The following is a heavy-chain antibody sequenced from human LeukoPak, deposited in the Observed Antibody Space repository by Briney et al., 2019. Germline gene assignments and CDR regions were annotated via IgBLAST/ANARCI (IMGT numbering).Heavy chain of an antibody. CDR3: ARRARLWFGVVGWFDP. V-gene: IGHV4-59*12. Sequence: SETLSLTCTVSGGSISSYYWSWIRQPPGKGLEWIGYIYYSGSTNYNPSLKSRVTISVDTSKNQFSLKLSSVTAADTAVYYCARRARLWFGVVGWFDPWGQGTLVTVSS. CDR2: IYYSGST. D-gene: IGHD3-10*01. CDR1: GGSISSYY. J-gene: IGHJ5*02.